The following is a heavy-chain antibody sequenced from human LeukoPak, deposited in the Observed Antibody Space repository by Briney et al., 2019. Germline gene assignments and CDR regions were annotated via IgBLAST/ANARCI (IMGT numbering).Heavy chain of an antibody. CDR1: GYTFTGYY. Sequence: GASVKVSCKASGYTFTGYYMHWLRQAPGQGPEWTGWIYPNNGDTKYAQKFQGRVTMTRDTSISTAYMELSRMTFDDTAVYYCAREIPSTINGYDIWGQGTVITVSS. V-gene: IGHV1-2*02. CDR3: AREIPSTINGYDI. D-gene: IGHD1-14*01. J-gene: IGHJ3*02. CDR2: IYPNNGDT.